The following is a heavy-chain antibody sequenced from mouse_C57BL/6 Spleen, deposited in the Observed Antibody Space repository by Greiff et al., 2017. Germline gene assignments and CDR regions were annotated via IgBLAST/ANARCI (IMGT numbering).Heavy chain of an antibody. J-gene: IGHJ4*01. CDR2: IYPSDSET. V-gene: IGHV1-61*01. CDR3: ARLGYGSRAMDY. Sequence: QVQLQQSGAELVRPGSSVKLSCKASGYTFTSYWMDWVKQRPGQGLEWIGNIYPSDSETHYNQKFKDKATLTVDKSSSTAYMQLSSLTSEDSAVYYCARLGYGSRAMDYWGQGTSVTVSS. CDR1: GYTFTSYW. D-gene: IGHD1-1*01.